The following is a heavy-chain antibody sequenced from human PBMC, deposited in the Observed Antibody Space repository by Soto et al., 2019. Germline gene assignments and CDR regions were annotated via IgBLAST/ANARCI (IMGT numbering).Heavy chain of an antibody. CDR3: ARVGTSKWSSGSYFAFDV. CDR2: IFYSGST. J-gene: IGHJ3*01. Sequence: SETLSLTCTVSGGSMSNFYWSWIRQPPGKGLEWIGYIFYSGSTNYNPSLKSPVTISLDTSKNQFSLKLSSVTAADTAIYYCARVGTSKWSSGSYFAFDVWGRGTMVTVSS. CDR1: GGSMSNFY. D-gene: IGHD1-26*01. V-gene: IGHV4-59*01.